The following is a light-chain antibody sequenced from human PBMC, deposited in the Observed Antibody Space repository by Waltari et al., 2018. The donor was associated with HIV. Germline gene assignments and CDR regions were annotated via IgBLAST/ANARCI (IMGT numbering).Light chain of an antibody. CDR1: SSDVRTYNL. Sequence: QSALTQPASVSGSPGQSITISCTGTSSDVRTYNLVSWYQQRPGKAPKLIISEVSQRPAGVSNHFSGSKSANTASLTISGLQAEDEADYYCCSYAGSTNWVFGGGTKLTVL. J-gene: IGLJ3*02. CDR3: CSYAGSTNWV. CDR2: EVS. V-gene: IGLV2-23*02.